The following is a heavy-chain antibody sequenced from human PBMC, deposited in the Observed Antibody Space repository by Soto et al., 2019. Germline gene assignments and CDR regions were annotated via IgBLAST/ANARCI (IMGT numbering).Heavy chain of an antibody. D-gene: IGHD6-19*01. CDR1: GYTFTGYY. V-gene: IGHV1-2*02. Sequence: ASVKVSCKASGYTFTGYYMHWVRQAPGQGLEWMGWINPNSGGTNYAQKFQGRVTMTRDTSISTAYMELSRLRSDDTAVYYCARDSSGWYYFDYWGQGTQVTVSS. CDR3: ARDSSGWYYFDY. CDR2: INPNSGGT. J-gene: IGHJ4*02.